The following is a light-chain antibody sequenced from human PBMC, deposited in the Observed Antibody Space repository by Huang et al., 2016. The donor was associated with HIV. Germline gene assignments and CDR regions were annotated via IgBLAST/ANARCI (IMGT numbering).Light chain of an antibody. V-gene: IGKV1-5*03. CDR1: QSISDS. CDR2: QAS. Sequence: DIQMTQSPSTLSASVGDTATITCRASQSISDSLSWDQQKPGAAPKVLIYQASTLETGVALRLSGSGFGTAFTLTIRSLRPDDFATYYCQQYYTYSALTFGGGTKVENK. J-gene: IGKJ4*01. CDR3: QQYYTYSALT.